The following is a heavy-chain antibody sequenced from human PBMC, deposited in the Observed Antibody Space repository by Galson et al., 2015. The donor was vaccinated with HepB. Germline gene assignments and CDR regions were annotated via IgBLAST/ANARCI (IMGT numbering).Heavy chain of an antibody. CDR2: ISYDGNNK. J-gene: IGHJ6*02. CDR1: GFTFSDYD. V-gene: IGHV3-30-3*01. CDR3: ARHHYGMDV. Sequence: ASGFTFSDYDIHWVRQAPGKGLEWVAVISYDGNNKYYADSVKGRFTISRDNSKNTLYLQMNSLGTEDTAVYYCARHHYGMDVWGQGATVTVSS.